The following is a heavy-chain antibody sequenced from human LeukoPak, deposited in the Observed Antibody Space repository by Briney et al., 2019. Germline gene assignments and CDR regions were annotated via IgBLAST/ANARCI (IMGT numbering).Heavy chain of an antibody. J-gene: IGHJ4*02. CDR3: ARAPGQGATFFDY. CDR2: IYYSGST. Sequence: QASETLSLTCTVSGGSISSYYWSWIRQPAGKGLEWIEYIYYSGSTNYNPSLKSRVTISVDTSKNQFSLKLSSVTAADTAVYYCARAPGQGATFFDYWGQGTLVTVSS. CDR1: GGSISSYY. D-gene: IGHD1-26*01. V-gene: IGHV4-59*01.